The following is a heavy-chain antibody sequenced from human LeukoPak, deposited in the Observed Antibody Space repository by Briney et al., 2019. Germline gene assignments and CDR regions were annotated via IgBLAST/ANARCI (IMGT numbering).Heavy chain of an antibody. CDR2: IRYDGNIK. V-gene: IGHV3-30*02. CDR3: VKDNPLDY. J-gene: IGHJ4*02. Sequence: GGSLRLSCTVSGFTVSSNSMSWVRQSPGKGLEWVAFIRYDGNIKFYADSMKGRFTISRDNSKNTLYLHINSLRPEDTALYYCVKDNPLDYWGQGTLVIVSS. D-gene: IGHD1-14*01. CDR1: GFTVSSNS.